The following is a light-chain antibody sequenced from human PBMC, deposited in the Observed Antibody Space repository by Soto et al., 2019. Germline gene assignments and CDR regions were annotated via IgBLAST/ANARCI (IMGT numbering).Light chain of an antibody. V-gene: IGKV3-20*01. CDR3: QQYGSSWWT. CDR2: GAS. Sequence: EVVLTQSPATLSVSPGAGATLSCRASQSVGSNLAWYQQKPGQAPRLLIYGASSRATGIPDRFSGSGSGTDFTLTLSRLEPEDFAVYYCQQYGSSWWTFGQGTKVDIK. CDR1: QSVGSN. J-gene: IGKJ1*01.